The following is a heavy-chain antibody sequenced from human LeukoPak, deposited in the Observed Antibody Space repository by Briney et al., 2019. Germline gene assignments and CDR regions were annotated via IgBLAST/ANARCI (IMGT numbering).Heavy chain of an antibody. CDR2: IYYSGST. D-gene: IGHD3-9*01. J-gene: IGHJ4*02. CDR3: ARDSRQYYDILTGPDY. V-gene: IGHV4-59*01. Sequence: PSETLSLTCTVSGGSISSYYWSWIRQPPGKGLEWIGYIYYSGSTNYNPSLKSRVTISVDTSKNQFSLKLSSVTAADTAVYYCARDSRQYYDILTGPDYWGQGTLVTVSS. CDR1: GGSISSYY.